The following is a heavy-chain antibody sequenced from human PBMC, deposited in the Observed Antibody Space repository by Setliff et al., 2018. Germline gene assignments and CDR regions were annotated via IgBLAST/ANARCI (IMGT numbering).Heavy chain of an antibody. CDR1: GGSITNSY. V-gene: IGHV4-59*13. CDR2: VYNNGNNGIT. D-gene: IGHD2-2*01. J-gene: IGHJ4*01. Sequence: PSETLSLTCTVSGGSITNSYWSWIRQTPGKGLEWIGYVYNNGNNGITKYNPSLRSRVTMSLDTSKNNFSMQLRSVTAADTALYYCARDHCGPTSCFAKYFDNWGHGILVTVSS. CDR3: ARDHCGPTSCFAKYFDN.